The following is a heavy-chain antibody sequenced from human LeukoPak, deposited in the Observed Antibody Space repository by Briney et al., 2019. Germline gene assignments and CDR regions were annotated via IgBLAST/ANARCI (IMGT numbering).Heavy chain of an antibody. J-gene: IGHJ6*04. V-gene: IGHV3-23*01. CDR1: GFTFSSNA. CDR2: ISPSGHST. CDR3: AELGITMIGGV. D-gene: IGHD3-10*02. Sequence: GGSLRLSCAASGFTFSSNAMTWVRQAPGKGLEWVSAISPSGHSTAHADSVKGRFTISRDNAKNSLYLQMNSLRAEDTAVYYCAELGITMIGGVWGKGTTVTISS.